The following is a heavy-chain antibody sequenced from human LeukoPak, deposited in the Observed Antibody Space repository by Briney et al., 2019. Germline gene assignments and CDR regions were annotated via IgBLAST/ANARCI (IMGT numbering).Heavy chain of an antibody. J-gene: IGHJ4*01. Sequence: GGSLRLSCVASGFSFSDSYMTWIRQTPGKGLESLAYISGSGHYIYYTDSVKGRFTISRDNAKDSLYLQMNGLRPEDTALYYCSTDPRLLIYWGHGTLVTVSS. CDR1: GFSFSDSY. CDR2: ISGSGHYI. D-gene: IGHD2-8*01. V-gene: IGHV3-11*01. CDR3: STDPRLLIY.